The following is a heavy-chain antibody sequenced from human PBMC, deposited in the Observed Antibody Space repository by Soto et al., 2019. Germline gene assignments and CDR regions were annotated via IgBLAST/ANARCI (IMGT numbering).Heavy chain of an antibody. CDR2: IYFTGST. D-gene: IGHD6-19*01. Sequence: PSETLSLTCSVSGCSIGVSSYYWGWILQPPGKGLEWIGSIYFTGSTTYNPSLKSRVTMSVDTSKNQFSLKLSSVTAADTAVYYGARHVRSGWYIFDYWGQGTLVT. CDR1: GCSIGVSSYY. J-gene: IGHJ4*02. CDR3: ARHVRSGWYIFDY. V-gene: IGHV4-39*01.